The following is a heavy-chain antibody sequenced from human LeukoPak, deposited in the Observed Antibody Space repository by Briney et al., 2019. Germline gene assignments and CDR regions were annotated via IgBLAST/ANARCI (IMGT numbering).Heavy chain of an antibody. CDR2: ISGSGGST. Sequence: PGGSLRLSCAASEFTLSSYAMSWVRQAPGNGLEWVSAISGSGGSTYYADSVKGRFTISRDISKNTLFLQMNSLRAEDTAVYYCARLPPGDLRYFDYWGQGTLVTVSS. CDR3: ARLPPGDLRYFDY. V-gene: IGHV3-23*01. CDR1: EFTLSSYA. J-gene: IGHJ4*02. D-gene: IGHD4-17*01.